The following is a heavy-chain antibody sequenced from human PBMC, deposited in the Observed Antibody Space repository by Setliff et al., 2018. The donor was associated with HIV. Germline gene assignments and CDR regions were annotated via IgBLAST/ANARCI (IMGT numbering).Heavy chain of an antibody. CDR1: GDSIISGDYY. Sequence: SETLSLTCTVSGDSIISGDYYWSWIRQSPGKGLEWIGHIHYKGNIDYNASLKSRLAISSDTSKNQFSLNLSSVTAADTAIYFCARFTVVVFGAGEPSWFDPWGQGILVTVS. D-gene: IGHD2-15*01. V-gene: IGHV4-30-4*08. J-gene: IGHJ5*02. CDR2: IHYKGNI. CDR3: ARFTVVVFGAGEPSWFDP.